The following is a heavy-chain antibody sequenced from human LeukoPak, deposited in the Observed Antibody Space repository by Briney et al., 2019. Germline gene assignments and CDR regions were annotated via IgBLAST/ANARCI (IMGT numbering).Heavy chain of an antibody. CDR2: INHSGST. J-gene: IGHJ6*03. Sequence: PSXTLSLTCTVCGGSMSIGDYYWSWIRQPRGKGLEWIGEINHSGSTNYRPSLKSRFTISVDTSKNQFSLKLSSVTAADTAVYYCARSGSCSGGSCYRNYYYYMDVWGKGTTVTVSS. D-gene: IGHD2-15*01. CDR1: GGSMSIGDYY. CDR3: ARSGSCSGGSCYRNYYYYMDV. V-gene: IGHV4-34*01.